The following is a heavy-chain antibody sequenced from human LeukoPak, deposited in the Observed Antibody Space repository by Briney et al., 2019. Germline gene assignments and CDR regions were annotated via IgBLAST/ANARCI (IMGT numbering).Heavy chain of an antibody. D-gene: IGHD3-16*02. CDR1: GGSFSGYY. CDR2: INHSGST. Sequence: PSETLSLTCAVYGGSFSGYYWSWIRQPPGKGLEWIGEINHSGSTNYNPSLKSRVTISVDTSKNQFSLKLSPVTAADTAVYYCARVGRYYDYVWGSYRYGYYFDYWGQGTLVTVSS. V-gene: IGHV4-34*01. J-gene: IGHJ4*02. CDR3: ARVGRYYDYVWGSYRYGYYFDY.